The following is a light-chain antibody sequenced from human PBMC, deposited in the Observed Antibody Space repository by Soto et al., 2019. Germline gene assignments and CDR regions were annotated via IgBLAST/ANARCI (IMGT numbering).Light chain of an antibody. J-gene: IGKJ5*01. V-gene: IGKV2-28*01. CDR3: MQALQTPIT. CDR2: LGS. CDR1: QSLLHSNGYKY. Sequence: DIVMPPSPLSLPVTPGEPASISCRSSQSLLHSNGYKYLDWYLQKPGQSPQLLIYLGSNRASGVPDRFSGSGSGTDFTLKISRVEAEEVGVYYCMQALQTPITVGQGTRLEIK.